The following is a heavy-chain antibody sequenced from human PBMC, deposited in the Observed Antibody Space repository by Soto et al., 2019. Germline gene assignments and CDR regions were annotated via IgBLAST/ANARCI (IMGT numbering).Heavy chain of an antibody. D-gene: IGHD2-15*01. Sequence: QMQLQESGPGLVKPSGTLSLTCTVSGVSINSANWWTWVRQSPGKGLEWIGEIYNSGSTNFNPSLKSRVTTSIDVYKNPFHLDLTSVTAADTAGNYCARCCGGSSCYIGAFDIWGQGTMVTVS. V-gene: IGHV4-4*02. CDR3: ARCCGGSSCYIGAFDI. CDR1: GVSINSANW. J-gene: IGHJ3*02. CDR2: IYNSGST.